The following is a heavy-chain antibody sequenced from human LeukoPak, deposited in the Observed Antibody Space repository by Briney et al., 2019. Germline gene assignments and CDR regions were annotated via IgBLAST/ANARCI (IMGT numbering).Heavy chain of an antibody. D-gene: IGHD4-23*01. J-gene: IGHJ4*02. Sequence: PGGSLRLSCAASGFTFRDYYMTWIRQAPGKGLEWISYISRSGDTLYYADSVEGRFTISRDNAKNSLYLQMNSLRAEDTAVYYCARGAVGGSFDYWGQGTLVTVSS. CDR2: ISRSGDTL. CDR1: GFTFRDYY. CDR3: ARGAVGGSFDY. V-gene: IGHV3-11*01.